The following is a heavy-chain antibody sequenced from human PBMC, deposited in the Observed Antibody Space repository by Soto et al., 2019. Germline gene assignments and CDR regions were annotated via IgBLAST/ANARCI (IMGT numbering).Heavy chain of an antibody. J-gene: IGHJ5*02. V-gene: IGHV2-5*02. CDR1: GFSLNTRGEG. CDR2: IYWDNDK. Sequence: AGPTLVNPTQTLTLTCAFSGFSLNTRGEGVGWIRQPPGKALEWLALIYWDNDKRYSPSLKSRLTITKDTPKNHVVLMMTDMDPVDTATYYCVHRNTAATFLNLFDPWGQGTLVTVSS. D-gene: IGHD5-18*01. CDR3: VHRNTAATFLNLFDP.